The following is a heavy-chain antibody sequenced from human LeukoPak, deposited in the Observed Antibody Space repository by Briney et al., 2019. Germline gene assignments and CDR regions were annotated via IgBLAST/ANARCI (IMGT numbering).Heavy chain of an antibody. Sequence: PGRSLRLSCAASGFTFSSYAMHWVRQAPGKGLEWVAVISYDGSNKYYADSVKGRFTISRDNSKNTLYLQVNSLRAEDTAVYYCARDLTMIVVVITGRWYGMDVWGQGTTVTVSS. D-gene: IGHD3-22*01. CDR1: GFTFSSYA. CDR3: ARDLTMIVVVITGRWYGMDV. CDR2: ISYDGSNK. V-gene: IGHV3-30*04. J-gene: IGHJ6*02.